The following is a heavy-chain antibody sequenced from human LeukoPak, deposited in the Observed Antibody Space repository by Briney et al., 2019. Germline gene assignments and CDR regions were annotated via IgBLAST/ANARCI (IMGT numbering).Heavy chain of an antibody. CDR2: IYHSGST. Sequence: SETLSLTCAVSGGSISSSNWWSWVRQPPGKGLEWIGEIYHSGSTNYNPSLKSRVTISVDKSKNQFSLKLSSVTAADTAVYYCASAELASNYYGSGSYPRLGRWGQGTLVTVSS. V-gene: IGHV4-4*02. D-gene: IGHD3-10*01. CDR3: ASAELASNYYGSGSYPRLGR. J-gene: IGHJ4*02. CDR1: GGSISSSNW.